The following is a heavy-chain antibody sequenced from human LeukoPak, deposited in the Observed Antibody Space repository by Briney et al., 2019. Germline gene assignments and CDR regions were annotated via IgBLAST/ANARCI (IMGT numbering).Heavy chain of an antibody. V-gene: IGHV1-2*02. CDR2: INPNSGGT. CDR1: GYTFTGYY. Sequence: ALVKVSCKASGYTFTGYYMHWVRHAPGQGLEWMGWINPNSGGTNYAQKFQGRVTMTRDTSISTAYMELSRLRSDDTAVYYCARGVGAGTSYYFDYWGQGTLVTVSS. J-gene: IGHJ4*02. CDR3: ARGVGAGTSYYFDY. D-gene: IGHD6-19*01.